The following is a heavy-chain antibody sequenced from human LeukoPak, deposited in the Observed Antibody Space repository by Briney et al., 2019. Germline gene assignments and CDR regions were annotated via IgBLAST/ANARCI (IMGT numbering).Heavy chain of an antibody. CDR1: GGSISSSSYY. CDR3: ARSNWDSNVGIDY. V-gene: IGHV4-39*01. Sequence: PSETLSLTCTVSGGSISSSSYYWGWIRQPPGKGLEWIGTMYYSGITYYNPSLKRRVTTSVDTSKNQFTLKVSSVTAADTAVYYCARSNWDSNVGIDYWGQGILVIVSS. D-gene: IGHD1-7*01. J-gene: IGHJ4*02. CDR2: MYYSGIT.